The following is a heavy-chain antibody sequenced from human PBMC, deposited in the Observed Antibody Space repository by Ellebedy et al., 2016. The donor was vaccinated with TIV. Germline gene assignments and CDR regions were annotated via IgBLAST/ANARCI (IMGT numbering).Heavy chain of an antibody. CDR3: AREPGRWLQLGAFDY. J-gene: IGHJ4*02. Sequence: GGSLRLSCAASGFTFSSYGMHWVRQAPGKGLEWVAVISYDGSNKYYADSVKGRFTISRDNSKNTLYLQMNSLRAEDTAVYYCAREPGRWLQLGAFDYWGQGTLVTVSS. V-gene: IGHV3-30*19. CDR1: GFTFSSYG. D-gene: IGHD5-24*01. CDR2: ISYDGSNK.